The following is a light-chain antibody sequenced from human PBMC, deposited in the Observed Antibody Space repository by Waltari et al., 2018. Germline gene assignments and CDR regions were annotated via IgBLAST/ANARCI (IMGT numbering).Light chain of an antibody. J-gene: IGKJ3*01. V-gene: IGKV4-1*01. CDR1: QSVLYSSNNKNY. CDR3: QQYGTSPT. Sequence: DIVMTQSPDSLAVSLGERATINCKSSQSVLYSSNNKNYLAWYQQKPCQAPRLLVYGSSSRATGVPDRFSGSGSGTDFTLTISRLEPEDFAVYYCQQYGTSPTFGPGTKVDVK. CDR2: GSS.